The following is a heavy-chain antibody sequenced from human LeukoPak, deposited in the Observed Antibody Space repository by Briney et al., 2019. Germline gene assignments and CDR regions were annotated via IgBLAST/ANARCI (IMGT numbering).Heavy chain of an antibody. Sequence: PSETLSLTCTVSGGSISSRSYYWGWIRQPPGKGLEWIGSIYYSGSTYYNPSLKSRVTISVDTTKNQFALKMSSVTAADTAVYYCARLEIGRTAPDCWGQGTLVTVSS. D-gene: IGHD1-26*01. V-gene: IGHV4-39*01. CDR3: ARLEIGRTAPDC. CDR2: IYYSGST. J-gene: IGHJ4*02. CDR1: GGSISSRSYY.